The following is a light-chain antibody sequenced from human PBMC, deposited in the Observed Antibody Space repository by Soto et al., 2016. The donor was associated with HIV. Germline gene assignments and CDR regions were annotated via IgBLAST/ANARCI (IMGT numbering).Light chain of an antibody. CDR1: QSLVHVAGKTY. CDR2: EVS. Sequence: DVVLTQSPLSLPATLGQPASISCRSTQSLVHVAGKTYFELVSTEARPNPPRRLIYEVSKRDSGVPDRFTGSGSGSDFTLTISRVEADDVGIYYCLQGSHEPWTF. CDR3: LQGSHEPWT. J-gene: IGKJ1*01. V-gene: IGKV2-30*02.